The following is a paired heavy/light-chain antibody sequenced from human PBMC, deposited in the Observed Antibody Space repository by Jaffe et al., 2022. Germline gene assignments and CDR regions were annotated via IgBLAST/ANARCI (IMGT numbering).Light chain of an antibody. J-gene: IGKJ1*01. CDR1: QSLLHSDGYNY. CDR3: MQALPHPWT. CDR2: LGS. V-gene: IGKV2-28*01. Sequence: DIVMTQSPLSLPVTPGEPASISCRSSQSLLHSDGYNYLNWYLQKPGQSPQLLISLGSIRASGVPDRFSGSGSGTDFTLKISRVEAEDVGVYYCMQALPHPWTFGQGTKVEIK.
Heavy chain of an antibody. Sequence: QVQLVQSGAEVKKPGASVKVSCKASGYNFRGYFMHWVRQAPGQGFEWMGQINGDSGDTRYAQKFQGRVTLTRDTSISTAYMELSGLTSDDSAFYYCARDPPTPHAFDMWGQGTMVTVSS. J-gene: IGHJ3*02. CDR3: ARDPPTPHAFDM. CDR2: INGDSGDT. CDR1: GYNFRGYF. V-gene: IGHV1-2*06.